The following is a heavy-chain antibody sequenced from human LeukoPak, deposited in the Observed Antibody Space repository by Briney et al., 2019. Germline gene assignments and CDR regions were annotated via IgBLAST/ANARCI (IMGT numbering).Heavy chain of an antibody. D-gene: IGHD3-3*01. J-gene: IGHJ4*02. CDR2: TNPNSGGT. V-gene: IGHV1-2*02. Sequence: ASVQLSCTASAYTFTCYNMHRVRQAPGQGLEWMGWTNPNSGGTNNAQKFQGRVTMTRDTSISTAYMELSRLGSDDTAVYCWARDDGEGYWGQGTLVTVSS. CDR1: AYTFTCYN. CDR3: ARDDGEGY.